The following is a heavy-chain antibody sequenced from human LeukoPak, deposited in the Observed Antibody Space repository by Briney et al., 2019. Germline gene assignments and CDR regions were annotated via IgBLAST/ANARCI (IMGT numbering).Heavy chain of an antibody. CDR2: ISSSGGST. D-gene: IGHD1-26*01. CDR1: GFTFSSYA. CDR3: AIPSGSFDY. Sequence: HPGGSLRLSCAASGFTFSSYAMSWVRQAPGKGLEWVSAISSSGGSTYFADSVKGRFTISRDNSKNTLYLLMNSLRAEDTAVYYCAIPSGSFDYWGQGTPVTVSS. J-gene: IGHJ4*02. V-gene: IGHV3-23*01.